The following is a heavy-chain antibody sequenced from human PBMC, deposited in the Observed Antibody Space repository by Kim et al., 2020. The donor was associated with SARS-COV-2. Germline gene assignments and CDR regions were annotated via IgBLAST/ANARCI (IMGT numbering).Heavy chain of an antibody. Sequence: GGSLRLSCAASGFTFSSYAMSWVRQAPGKGLEWVSAISGSGGSTYYADSVKGRFTISRDNSKNTLYLQMNSLRAEDTAVYYCAKDSGWGNADPSAVDYWGQGTLVTVSS. CDR1: GFTFSSYA. V-gene: IGHV3-23*01. J-gene: IGHJ4*02. D-gene: IGHD3-16*01. CDR2: ISGSGGST. CDR3: AKDSGWGNADPSAVDY.